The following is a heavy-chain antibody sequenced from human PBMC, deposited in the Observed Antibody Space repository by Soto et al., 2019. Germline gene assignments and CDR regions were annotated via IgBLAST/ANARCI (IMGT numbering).Heavy chain of an antibody. Sequence: EVQLLESGGGLVQPGGSLRLSCAASGFTFSSYAMSWVRQAPGKGLEWVSDISGSGGSTYYADSVKGRFTISRDNSKNTLYLQMNSLRAEDTAVYYCAKVNYYGSGSPLGWFDPWGQGTLVTVSS. CDR3: AKVNYYGSGSPLGWFDP. CDR2: ISGSGGST. D-gene: IGHD3-10*01. V-gene: IGHV3-23*01. CDR1: GFTFSSYA. J-gene: IGHJ5*02.